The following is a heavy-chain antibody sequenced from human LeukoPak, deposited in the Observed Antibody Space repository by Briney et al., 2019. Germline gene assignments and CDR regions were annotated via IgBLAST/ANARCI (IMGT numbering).Heavy chain of an antibody. CDR3: AIQTGITMIVVVIYDAFDI. V-gene: IGHV4-34*01. CDR1: GGSFSGYY. J-gene: IGHJ3*02. CDR2: INHSGST. Sequence: SETLSLTCAVYGGSFSGYYWSWIRQPPGKGLEWIGEINHSGSTNYNPSLKSRVTISVDKSKNQFSLKLSSVTAADTAVYYCAIQTGITMIVVVIYDAFDIWGQGTMVTVSS. D-gene: IGHD3-22*01.